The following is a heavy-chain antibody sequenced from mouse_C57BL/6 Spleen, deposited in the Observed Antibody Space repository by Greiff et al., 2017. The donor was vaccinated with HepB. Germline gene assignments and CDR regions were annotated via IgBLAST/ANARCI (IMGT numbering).Heavy chain of an antibody. D-gene: IGHD2-5*01. Sequence: VQLQQSGPGLVKPSQSLSLTCSVTGYSITSGYYWNWIRQFPGNKPEWMGYISYDGSNNYNPSLKNRISITRDTSKNQFFLKLNSVTTEDTATYYCARDSNYDAYWGQGTLVTVSA. J-gene: IGHJ3*01. V-gene: IGHV3-6*01. CDR2: ISYDGSN. CDR1: GYSITSGYY. CDR3: ARDSNYDAY.